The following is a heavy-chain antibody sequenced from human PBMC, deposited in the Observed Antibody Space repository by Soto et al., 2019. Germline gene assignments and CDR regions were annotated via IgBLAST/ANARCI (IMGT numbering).Heavy chain of an antibody. CDR3: AKDSISSGYYFNWFDP. Sequence: GGSLRLSCAASGFTFSSYGMHWVRQAPGKGLEWVAVISYDGSNKYYADSVKGRFTISRDNSKNTLYLQMNSLRAEDTAVYYCAKDSISSGYYFNWFDPWGQGTLVTVSS. V-gene: IGHV3-30*18. J-gene: IGHJ5*02. CDR2: ISYDGSNK. CDR1: GFTFSSYG. D-gene: IGHD3-22*01.